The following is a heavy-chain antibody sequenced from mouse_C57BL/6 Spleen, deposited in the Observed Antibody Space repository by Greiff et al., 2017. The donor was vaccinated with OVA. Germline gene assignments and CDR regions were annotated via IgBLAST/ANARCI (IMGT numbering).Heavy chain of an antibody. D-gene: IGHD1-1*01. Sequence: QVHVKQPGAELVKPGASVKLSCKASGYTFTSYWMQWVKQRPGQGLEWIGEIDPSDSYTNYNQKFKGKATLTVDTSSSTAYMQLSSLTSEDSAVYYCANYYGSSSYYAMDYWGQGTSVTVSS. V-gene: IGHV1-50*01. CDR1: GYTFTSYW. CDR3: ANYYGSSSYYAMDY. CDR2: IDPSDSYT. J-gene: IGHJ4*01.